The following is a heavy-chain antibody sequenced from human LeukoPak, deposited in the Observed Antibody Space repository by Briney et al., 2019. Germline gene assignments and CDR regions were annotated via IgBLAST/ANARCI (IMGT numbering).Heavy chain of an antibody. J-gene: IGHJ4*02. CDR2: ISGSGSST. CDR1: GFSFSSYA. CDR3: AKDARGYTQPIDY. V-gene: IGHV3-23*01. Sequence: HPGGSLRLSCAASGFSFSSYAMSWVRQAPGKGLEWVSAISGSGSSTYYAYSVKGRFTISRDNSKDTLYLQMNSLRAEDMAVYYCAKDARGYTQPIDYWGQGTLVTVSS. D-gene: IGHD5-18*01.